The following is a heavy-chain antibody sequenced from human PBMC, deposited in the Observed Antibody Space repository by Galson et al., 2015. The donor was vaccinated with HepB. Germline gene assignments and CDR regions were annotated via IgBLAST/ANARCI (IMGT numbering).Heavy chain of an antibody. CDR2: TSFDGNTK. CDR1: GFTFSSFV. J-gene: IGHJ4*02. Sequence: SLRLSCAASGFTFSSFVMHWVRQAAGKGLEWVAVTSFDGNTKYYADSVKGRFTVSRDSSENTLYLQMNSLTVDDTAVYYCARDGGYCYGALDYWGQGTPVTVSS. D-gene: IGHD2-21*02. CDR3: ARDGGYCYGALDY. V-gene: IGHV3-30*04.